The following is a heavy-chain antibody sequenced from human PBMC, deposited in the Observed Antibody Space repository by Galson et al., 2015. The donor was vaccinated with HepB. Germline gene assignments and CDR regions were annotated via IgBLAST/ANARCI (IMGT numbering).Heavy chain of an antibody. CDR1: GGYITTNTW. J-gene: IGHJ5*02. Sequence: ETLSLTCPVSGGYITTNTWWTWVRQPPGKGLEWIGEVYHTGGTNYNTSLKSRVTILVDESKKQFSLKLNSVTAADTAVYYCAKLTRDSDSSYFWFDPWGQGTLVTVSS. CDR3: AKLTRDSDSSYFWFDP. V-gene: IGHV4-4*02. D-gene: IGHD6-6*01. CDR2: VYHTGGT.